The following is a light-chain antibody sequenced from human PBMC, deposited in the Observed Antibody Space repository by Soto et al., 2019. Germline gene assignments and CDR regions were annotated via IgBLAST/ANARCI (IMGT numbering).Light chain of an antibody. Sequence: QSALTQPASVSGSPGQSITISCAGTSSDVGGYNFVSWYQQYPGKAPKLMIHDVTSRPSGVSNRFSGSKSGTTASLTISGLQAEDEADYYCCSYTSSTSYVFGTGTKVT. CDR3: CSYTSSTSYV. CDR2: DVT. J-gene: IGLJ1*01. CDR1: SSDVGGYNF. V-gene: IGLV2-14*01.